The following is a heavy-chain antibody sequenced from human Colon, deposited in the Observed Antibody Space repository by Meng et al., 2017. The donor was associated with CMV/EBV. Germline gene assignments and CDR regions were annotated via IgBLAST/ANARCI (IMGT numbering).Heavy chain of an antibody. D-gene: IGHD6-19*01. CDR3: AREGRGIAVADTIHYYYGMDV. CDR1: GGSISSYY. Sequence: SETLSLTCTVSGGSISSYYWSWIRQPPGKGLEWIGYIYYSGSTNYNPSLKSRVTISVDTSKNQFSLKLSSVTAADTAVYYCAREGRGIAVADTIHYYYGMDVWGQGTTVTVSS. CDR2: IYYSGST. J-gene: IGHJ6*02. V-gene: IGHV4-59*01.